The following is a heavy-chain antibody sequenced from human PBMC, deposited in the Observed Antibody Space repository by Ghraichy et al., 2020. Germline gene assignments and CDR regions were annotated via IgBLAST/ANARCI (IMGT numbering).Heavy chain of an antibody. CDR3: ASDYYDSSGYYEDY. Sequence: SETLSLTCAVSGYSISSGYYWGWIRQPPGKGLEWIGSIYHSGSTYYNPSLKSRVTISVDTSKNQFSLKLSSVTAADTAVYYCASDYYDSSGYYEDYWGQGTLVTVSS. D-gene: IGHD3-22*01. CDR1: GYSISSGYY. J-gene: IGHJ4*02. CDR2: IYHSGST. V-gene: IGHV4-38-2*01.